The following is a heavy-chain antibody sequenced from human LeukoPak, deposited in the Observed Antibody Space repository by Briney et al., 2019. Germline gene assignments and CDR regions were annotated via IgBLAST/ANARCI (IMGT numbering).Heavy chain of an antibody. CDR2: ISWNSGSI. CDR1: GFTFDDYA. CDR3: AKDMMGYYYGSGSN. D-gene: IGHD3-10*01. V-gene: IGHV3-9*01. Sequence: SGGSLRLSCAASGFTFDDYAMHWVRQAPGKGLEWVSGISWNSGSIGYADSVKGRFTISRDNAKNSLYLQMNSLRAEDTALYYCAKDMMGYYYGSGSNWGQGTLVTVSS. J-gene: IGHJ4*02.